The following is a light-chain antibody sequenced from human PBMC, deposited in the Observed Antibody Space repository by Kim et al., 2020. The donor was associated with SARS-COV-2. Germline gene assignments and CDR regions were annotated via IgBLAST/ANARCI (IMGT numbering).Light chain of an antibody. Sequence: LAPGERATRSCRASQSVSSSYLAWYQQNPGQAPRLLIYGTSTRATGIPDRFSGSGSGTDFTLTISRLESEDFAVYYCQQYGSSPLTFGGGTKVEI. CDR2: GTS. CDR3: QQYGSSPLT. CDR1: QSVSSSY. J-gene: IGKJ4*01. V-gene: IGKV3-20*01.